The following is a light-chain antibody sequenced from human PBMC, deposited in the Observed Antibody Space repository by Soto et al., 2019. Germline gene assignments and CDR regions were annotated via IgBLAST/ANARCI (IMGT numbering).Light chain of an antibody. CDR1: QDISSY. Sequence: AIRMTQSPSSLSASTGDRVTITCRASQDISSYLAWYQQKPGKAPKLLIYVASALQSGVPSRFSGSGSGTDFTLPTSSLQSEDSASYYCQQYNTYPRTSGKGTRWKSN. CDR2: VAS. V-gene: IGKV1-8*01. CDR3: QQYNTYPRT. J-gene: IGKJ1*01.